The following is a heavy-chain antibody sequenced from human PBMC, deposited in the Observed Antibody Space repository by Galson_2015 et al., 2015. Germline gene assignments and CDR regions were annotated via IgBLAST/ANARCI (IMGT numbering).Heavy chain of an antibody. CDR2: VKQDGSEK. V-gene: IGHV3-7*03. CDR3: TRGAPQHWYFDL. CDR1: GFTFSNYW. D-gene: IGHD2-2*01. J-gene: IGHJ2*01. Sequence: SLRLSCAASGFTFSNYWMAWVRQAPGKGLEWVANVKQDGSEKHYVDSVKGRFVISSDNAKNSVYLQLNNLRAEDTAVYYCTRGAPQHWYFDLWGRGTLVTVSS.